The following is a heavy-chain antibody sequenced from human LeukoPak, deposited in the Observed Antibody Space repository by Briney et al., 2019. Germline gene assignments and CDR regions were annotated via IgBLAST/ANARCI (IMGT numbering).Heavy chain of an antibody. J-gene: IGHJ4*02. V-gene: IGHV4-34*01. CDR2: INHSGST. Sequence: SETLSLTCAVYGGSFSGYYWSWIRQPPGKGLEWIGEINHSGSTNYNPSLKSRVTISVDTSKNQFSLKLSSVTAADTAVYYCARRDPIFGVVFTFDYWGQGTLVTVSS. CDR3: ARRDPIFGVVFTFDY. D-gene: IGHD3-3*01. CDR1: GGSFSGYY.